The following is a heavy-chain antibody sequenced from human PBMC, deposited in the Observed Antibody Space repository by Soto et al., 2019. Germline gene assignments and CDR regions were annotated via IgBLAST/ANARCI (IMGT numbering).Heavy chain of an antibody. CDR2: ITWSSGNI. J-gene: IGHJ4*02. D-gene: IGHD4-17*01. V-gene: IGHV3-9*01. Sequence: EVQLVESGGGLVQPGRSLRLSCAASGFTFDGYAMHWVRQAPGKGLEWVAGITWSSGNIVYADSVKGRFTISRDNAKSSMYLQMNRLRAEDPALYYCAEAIHGDFGHLASWGQGTLVTVSS. CDR3: AEAIHGDFGHLAS. CDR1: GFTFDGYA.